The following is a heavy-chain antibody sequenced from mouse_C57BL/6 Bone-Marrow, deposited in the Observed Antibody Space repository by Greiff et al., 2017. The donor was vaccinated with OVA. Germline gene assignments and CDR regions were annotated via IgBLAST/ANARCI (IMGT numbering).Heavy chain of an antibody. CDR3: ERPISLLPQQAWFAY. D-gene: IGHD1-1*01. J-gene: IGHJ3*01. Sequence: EVLLLESGGGLVKPGGSLKLSCAASGFTFSDYGMHWVRQAPEKGLEWVAYISSGSSTIYYADTVKGRFTISRDNAKNTLFLQMTSLRSEDTAMYSFERPISLLPQQAWFAYWGQGTLVTVSA. CDR1: GFTFSDYG. V-gene: IGHV5-17*01. CDR2: ISSGSSTI.